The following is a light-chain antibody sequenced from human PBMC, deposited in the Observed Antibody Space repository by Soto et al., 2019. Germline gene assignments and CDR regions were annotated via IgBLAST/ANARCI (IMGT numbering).Light chain of an antibody. CDR3: QQYASSPWT. CDR2: GAS. V-gene: IGKV3-20*01. Sequence: EIVLTPSPGTLSLSPGQRATLACRASQSVSNRYLAWYQQKPGQAPRLLIYGASSRATGVPDRISGSGSGTDFALTINRLEAEDFAVYYCQQYASSPWTFGQGTKVDIK. CDR1: QSVSNRY. J-gene: IGKJ1*01.